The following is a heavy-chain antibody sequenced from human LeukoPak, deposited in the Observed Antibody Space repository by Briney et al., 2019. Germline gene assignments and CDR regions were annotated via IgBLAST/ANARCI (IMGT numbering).Heavy chain of an antibody. V-gene: IGHV3-11*01. J-gene: IGHJ4*02. CDR1: GFTFSDYY. Sequence: PGGSLRLSCAASGFTFSDYYMSWIRQAPGKGLEWVSYISSSGSTIYYADSVKGRFTISRDNAKNSLYLQMNSLRAEDTAVYYCARDTNYYDSSGYYPNWGQGTPVTVSS. CDR2: ISSSGSTI. D-gene: IGHD3-22*01. CDR3: ARDTNYYDSSGYYPN.